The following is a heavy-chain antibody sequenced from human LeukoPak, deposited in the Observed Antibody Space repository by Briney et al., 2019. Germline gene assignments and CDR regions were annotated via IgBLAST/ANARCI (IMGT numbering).Heavy chain of an antibody. D-gene: IGHD6-19*01. CDR3: AGPGWDLDY. CDR1: GGPISGSNYY. J-gene: IGHJ4*02. CDR2: IYYSGST. Sequence: SETLSLTCTVSGGPISGSNYYWGWIRQPPGKGLEWIGSIYYSGSTYYNPSLKSRVTISADTSKNQFSLKLSSVTAADTAVYYCAGPGWDLDYWGQGALVTVSS. V-gene: IGHV4-39*01.